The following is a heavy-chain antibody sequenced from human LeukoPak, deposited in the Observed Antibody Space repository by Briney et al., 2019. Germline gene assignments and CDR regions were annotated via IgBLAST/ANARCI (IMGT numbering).Heavy chain of an antibody. D-gene: IGHD1-26*01. V-gene: IGHV4-4*07. CDR2: IYTSGST. CDR1: GGSISSYY. J-gene: IGHJ5*02. Sequence: SETLSLTCTVSGGSISSYYWSWIRQPAGKGLEWIGRIYTSGSTNYNPSLKSRVTMSVDTSKNQFSLKLSSVTAADTAVHYCARDHPLYSGSYLGWFDPWGQGTLVTVSS. CDR3: ARDHPLYSGSYLGWFDP.